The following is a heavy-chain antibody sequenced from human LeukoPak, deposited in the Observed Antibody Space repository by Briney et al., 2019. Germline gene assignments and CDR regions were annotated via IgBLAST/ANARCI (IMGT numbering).Heavy chain of an antibody. Sequence: SETLSLTCTVSGGSISSYYWSWIRQPPGKGLEWIGYIYYSGSTNYNPSLKSRVTISVDTSKNQFSLKLSSVTAADTAVYYCARDQRDYYYYYMDVWGKGTTVTVSS. CDR1: GGSISSYY. J-gene: IGHJ6*03. V-gene: IGHV4-59*01. D-gene: IGHD5-24*01. CDR3: ARDQRDYYYYYMDV. CDR2: IYYSGST.